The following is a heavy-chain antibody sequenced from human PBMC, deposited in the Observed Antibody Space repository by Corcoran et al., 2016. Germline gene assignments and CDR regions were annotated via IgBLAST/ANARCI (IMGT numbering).Heavy chain of an antibody. CDR2: IKSKTDGGKT. CDR3: TRRITIFGVVIRAVI. D-gene: IGHD3-3*01. V-gene: IGHV3-15*07. CDR1: GFTFSNAW. Sequence: EVQLVESGGGLVKPGGSLRLSCAASGFTFSNAWMNWVRQAPGKGLEWVGRIKSKTDGGKTDYAAPVKGRFTISRDDSKNTLYLQMNSLKTEDTAVYYCTRRITIFGVVIRAVIWGQGTTVTVSS. J-gene: IGHJ6*02.